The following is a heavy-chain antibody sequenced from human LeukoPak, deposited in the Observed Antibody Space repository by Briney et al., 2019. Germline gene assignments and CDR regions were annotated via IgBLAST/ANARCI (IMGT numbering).Heavy chain of an antibody. D-gene: IGHD3-22*01. CDR3: ARPLGNYYDSSGYYYDAFDI. V-gene: IGHV4-34*01. Sequence: SETLSLTCAVYGGSFSGYYWSWIRQPPGKGLEWIGEIKHSGSTNYNRSLKSRVTISVDTSKNQFSLKLSSVTAADTAVYYCARPLGNYYDSSGYYYDAFDIWGQGTMVTVSS. J-gene: IGHJ3*02. CDR1: GGSFSGYY. CDR2: IKHSGST.